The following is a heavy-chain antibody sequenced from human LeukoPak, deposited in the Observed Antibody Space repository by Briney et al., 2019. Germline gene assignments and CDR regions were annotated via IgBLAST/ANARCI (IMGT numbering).Heavy chain of an antibody. CDR2: IYDSGST. D-gene: IGHD2-21*02. CDR1: GGSISSGGYS. J-gene: IGHJ3*01. Sequence: SETLSLTCAVSGGSISSGGYSWSWIRQPPGKGLEWIGYIYDSGSTYYNPSLKSRVTISLDRSKNQFSLKLSSVTAADTAVYYCARHMSVTYDAFDLWGRGTMVTVSS. CDR3: ARHMSVTYDAFDL. V-gene: IGHV4-30-2*01.